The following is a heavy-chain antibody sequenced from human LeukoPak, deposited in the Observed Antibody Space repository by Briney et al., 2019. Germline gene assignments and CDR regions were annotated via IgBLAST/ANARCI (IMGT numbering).Heavy chain of an antibody. CDR1: GFTFSSYA. CDR2: ISGSGGGT. V-gene: IGHV3-23*01. CDR3: AKDKIGRWLLYYYFDY. Sequence: GGSLRLSCAASGFTFSSYAMSWVRQAPGKGLEWVSAISGSGGGTYYADSVKGRFTISRDNSKNTLYLQMNSLRAEDTAVYYCAKDKIGRWLLYYYFDYWGQGTLVTVSS. D-gene: IGHD5-24*01. J-gene: IGHJ4*02.